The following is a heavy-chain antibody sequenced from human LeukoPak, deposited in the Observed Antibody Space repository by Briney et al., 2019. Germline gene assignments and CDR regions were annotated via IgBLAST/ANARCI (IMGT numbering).Heavy chain of an antibody. J-gene: IGHJ4*02. CDR2: IFSNDEK. Sequence: SGPTLVNPTETLTLTCTVSGFSLSNARMGVSWIRQPPGKALEWLAHIFSNDEKSYSTYLKSRLTISKDTSKSQVVLTMTNMDPVDTATYYCARIEYDYVWGSYRDWGQGTLVTVSS. CDR3: ARIEYDYVWGSYRD. V-gene: IGHV2-26*01. CDR1: GFSLSNARMG. D-gene: IGHD3-16*02.